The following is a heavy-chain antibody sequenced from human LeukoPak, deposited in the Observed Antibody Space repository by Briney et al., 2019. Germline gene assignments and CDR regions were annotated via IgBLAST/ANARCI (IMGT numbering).Heavy chain of an antibody. V-gene: IGHV4-59*01. J-gene: IGHJ6*02. CDR1: GGSISSYY. Sequence: PSETLSLTCTVSGGSISSYYWSWIRQPPGKGLEWIGYTYYSGSTNYNPSLKSRVTISVDTSKNQFSLKLSSVTAADTAVYYCARGRETYYDFWSGSYYYYYGMDVWGQGTTVTVSS. D-gene: IGHD3-3*01. CDR2: TYYSGST. CDR3: ARGRETYYDFWSGSYYYYYGMDV.